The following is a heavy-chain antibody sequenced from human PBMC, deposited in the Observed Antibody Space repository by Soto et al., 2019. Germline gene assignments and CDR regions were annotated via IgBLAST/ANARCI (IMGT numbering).Heavy chain of an antibody. Sequence: EVQLLASGGGWVRPGGSLRLSCTASGFSFSSYALSWVRQAPGQGLEWVSTISGSDGKTYYADSVKGRFSISRDTSKTTLYLEMTSLRVEDTAVYYCARWSFLDYWGQGTRVTVS. CDR2: ISGSDGKT. CDR1: GFSFSSYA. CDR3: ARWSFLDY. V-gene: IGHV3-23*01. D-gene: IGHD1-26*01. J-gene: IGHJ4*02.